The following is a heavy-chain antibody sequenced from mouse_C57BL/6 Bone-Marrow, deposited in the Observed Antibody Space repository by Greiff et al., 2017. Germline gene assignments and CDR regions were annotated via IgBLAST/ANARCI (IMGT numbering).Heavy chain of an antibody. D-gene: IGHD1-1*01. CDR2: ISSGGSYT. Sequence: EVQRVESGGDLVKPGGSLKLSCAASGFTFSSYGMSWVRQTPDKRLEWVATISSGGSYTYYPDSVKGRFTISRDNAKNTLYLQMSSLKSEDTAMYYCARHCYGSSFDYWGQGTTRTVSS. CDR3: ARHCYGSSFDY. J-gene: IGHJ2*01. CDR1: GFTFSSYG. V-gene: IGHV5-6*01.